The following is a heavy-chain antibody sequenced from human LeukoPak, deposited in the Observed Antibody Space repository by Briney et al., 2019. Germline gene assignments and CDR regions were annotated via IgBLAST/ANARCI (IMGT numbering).Heavy chain of an antibody. Sequence: ASVKVSCKASGGTFSSYAISWVRQAPGQGLEWMGGIIPIFGTANCAQKFQGRVTITADESTSTAYMELSSLRSEDTAVYYCARDSGSHGNAFDIWGQGTMVTVSS. CDR1: GGTFSSYA. J-gene: IGHJ3*02. CDR3: ARDSGSHGNAFDI. D-gene: IGHD1-26*01. V-gene: IGHV1-69*13. CDR2: IIPIFGTA.